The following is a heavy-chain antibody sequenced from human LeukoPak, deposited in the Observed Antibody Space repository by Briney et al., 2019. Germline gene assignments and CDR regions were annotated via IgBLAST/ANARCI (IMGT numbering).Heavy chain of an antibody. V-gene: IGHV1-8*03. CDR3: ARVLGSSGWYHQYYFDY. CDR2: MNPNSGNT. D-gene: IGHD6-19*01. CDR1: GYTFTSYD. Sequence: GASVRVSCKASGYTFTSYDINWVRQATGQGLEWMGWMNPNSGNTGYAQKFQGRVTITRNTSISTAYMELSSLRSEDTAVYYCARVLGSSGWYHQYYFDYWGQGTLVTVSS. J-gene: IGHJ4*02.